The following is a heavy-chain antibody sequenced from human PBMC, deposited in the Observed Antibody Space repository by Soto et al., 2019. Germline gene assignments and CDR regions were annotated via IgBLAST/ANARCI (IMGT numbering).Heavy chain of an antibody. Sequence: TSETLSLTCTVSGVSISNSSYYWGWIRRPPGKGLEWIGTIYYSGITYYNPSLKSRVTISVDTSKNQFSLKLTSVTAADTAVYYCARQGSNRAQRTPVTGSS. CDR3: ARQGSN. J-gene: IGHJ4*02. D-gene: IGHD6-6*01. CDR2: IYYSGIT. V-gene: IGHV4-39*01. CDR1: GVSISNSSYY.